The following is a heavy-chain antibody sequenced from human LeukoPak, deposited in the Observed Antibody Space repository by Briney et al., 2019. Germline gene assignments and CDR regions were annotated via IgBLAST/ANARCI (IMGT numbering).Heavy chain of an antibody. J-gene: IGHJ6*02. CDR1: GGTFSSYA. Sequence: ASVKVSCKASGGTFSSYAINWVRQAPGQGLEWMGGIIPIFGTANYAQKFQGRVTITADESTSTAYMELSSLRSEDTAVYYCARDAPRPYSSGWPHKGMDVWGQGTTVTVSS. CDR3: ARDAPRPYSSGWPHKGMDV. CDR2: IIPIFGTA. V-gene: IGHV1-69*13. D-gene: IGHD6-19*01.